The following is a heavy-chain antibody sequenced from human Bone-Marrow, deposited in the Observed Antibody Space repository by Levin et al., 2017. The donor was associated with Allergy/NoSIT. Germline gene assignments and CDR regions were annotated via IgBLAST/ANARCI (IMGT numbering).Heavy chain of an antibody. CDR2: IIPMFDST. D-gene: IGHD4-23*01. Sequence: KISCKASGGTFGRDGISWLRQAPGQGLEWMGGIIPMFDSTNYAQKFQGKVTIIANDSTSTMELNSLRSEDTAIYYCARRGGNSSGGHYFDPWGQGTLVVVSS. J-gene: IGHJ5*02. V-gene: IGHV1-69*01. CDR1: GGTFGRDG. CDR3: ARRGGNSSGGHYFDP.